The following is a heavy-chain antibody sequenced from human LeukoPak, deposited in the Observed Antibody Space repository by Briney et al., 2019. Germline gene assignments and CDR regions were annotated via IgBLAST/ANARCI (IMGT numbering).Heavy chain of an antibody. Sequence: GGSLRLSCAASGFTFSSYWMHWVRQPPGKGLVWVSRISSDGSNTDYADSVKGRFTISRDNAKNTLYLQMNSLGAEDTAVYYCTRAKHTAMDYWGQGTLVTVSS. CDR2: ISSDGSNT. D-gene: IGHD5-18*01. V-gene: IGHV3-74*01. J-gene: IGHJ4*02. CDR1: GFTFSSYW. CDR3: TRAKHTAMDY.